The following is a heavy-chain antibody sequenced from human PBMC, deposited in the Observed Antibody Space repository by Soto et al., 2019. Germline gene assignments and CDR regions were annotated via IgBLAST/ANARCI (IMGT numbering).Heavy chain of an antibody. Sequence: QVQLVQSGAEVKKPGSSVKVSCKASGGTFSSYAISWVRQAPGQGLEWMGGIIPIFGTANYAQKFQGRVTITADESTSTAHMELSSLSSEDTAVYYCARNEVYSSIWYVSNYYYYGMDVCGQGTTVTLSS. CDR1: GGTFSSYA. CDR2: IIPIFGTA. D-gene: IGHD6-13*01. J-gene: IGHJ6*02. CDR3: ARNEVYSSIWYVSNYYYYGMDV. V-gene: IGHV1-69*12.